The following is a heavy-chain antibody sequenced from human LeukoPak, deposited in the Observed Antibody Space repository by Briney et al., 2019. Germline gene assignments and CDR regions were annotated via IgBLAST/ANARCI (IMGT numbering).Heavy chain of an antibody. CDR2: IYYSGRT. CDR3: ARGDTMVRGVLTYYYYGMDV. J-gene: IGHJ6*02. CDR1: GGSISTYY. V-gene: IGHV4-59*01. Sequence: SETLSLTCTVSGGSISTYYWSWIRQPPGKGLEWIGYIYYSGRTNYNPSLKSRVTISVDTSKNQFSLKLSSVTAADTAVYYCARGDTMVRGVLTYYYYGMDVWGQGTTVTVSS. D-gene: IGHD3-10*01.